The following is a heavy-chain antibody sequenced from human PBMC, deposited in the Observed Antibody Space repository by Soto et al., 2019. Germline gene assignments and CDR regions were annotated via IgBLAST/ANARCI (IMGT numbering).Heavy chain of an antibody. CDR1: GFTFATYN. V-gene: IGHV3-21*01. CDR3: ARILYSNTFYYYYMDV. D-gene: IGHD6-13*01. J-gene: IGHJ6*03. Sequence: PGGSLRLSCAASGFTFATYNMNWVRQAPGKGLEWVSFIISSGGNIYYADSVKGRFTISRHNSRNTLYLQMNSLRTEDTAVYYCARILYSNTFYYYYMDVWGKGTTVTVSS. CDR2: IISSGGNI.